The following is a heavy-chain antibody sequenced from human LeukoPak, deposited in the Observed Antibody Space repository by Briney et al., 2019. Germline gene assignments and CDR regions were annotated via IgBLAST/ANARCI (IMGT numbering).Heavy chain of an antibody. D-gene: IGHD6-19*01. Sequence: PGGSLRLSCAASGFTFSSYSMNWVRQAPGKGLEWVSSTSSSSSYIYYADSVKGRFTISRDNAKNSLYLQMNSLRAEDTAVYYCARDSGYSSGWTWGWFDPWGQGTLVTVSS. V-gene: IGHV3-21*01. CDR1: GFTFSSYS. CDR3: ARDSGYSSGWTWGWFDP. J-gene: IGHJ5*02. CDR2: TSSSSSYI.